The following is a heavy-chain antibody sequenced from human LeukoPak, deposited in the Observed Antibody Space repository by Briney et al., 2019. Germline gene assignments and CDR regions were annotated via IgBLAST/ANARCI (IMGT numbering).Heavy chain of an antibody. J-gene: IGHJ4*02. D-gene: IGHD3-10*01. CDR2: ISYDGSNK. Sequence: PGGSLSLPCEASGFTFSSYGMQWVRQAPGKGLEWVAVISYDGSNKYYADSVKGRFTISRDNSKNTLYLQMNSLRAEDTAVYYCAKDVLRYYGSGSYSDYWGQGTLVTVSS. CDR1: GFTFSSYG. CDR3: AKDVLRYYGSGSYSDY. V-gene: IGHV3-30*18.